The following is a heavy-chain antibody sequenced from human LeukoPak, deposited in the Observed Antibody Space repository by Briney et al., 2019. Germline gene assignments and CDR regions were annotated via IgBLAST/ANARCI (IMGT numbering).Heavy chain of an antibody. CDR3: AKESLRLRLGELSSFYFDY. J-gene: IGHJ4*02. D-gene: IGHD3-16*02. CDR2: ISYDGPNK. Sequence: PGGSLRLSCAASGFTFSSYAMHWVRQAPGKGLEWVAAISYDGPNKYYADSVKGRFTISRDNSKNTLYLQMNSLRAEDTAVYYCAKESLRLRLGELSSFYFDYWGQGTLVTVSS. CDR1: GFTFSSYA. V-gene: IGHV3-30*04.